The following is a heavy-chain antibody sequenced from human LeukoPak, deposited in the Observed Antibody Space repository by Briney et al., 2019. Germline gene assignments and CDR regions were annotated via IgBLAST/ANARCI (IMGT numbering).Heavy chain of an antibody. D-gene: IGHD3-10*01. Sequence: PSETLSLTCTVSGGSISGWYWSWIRQPPGKGLEWIGYIYGSGYTNYNPSLKSRVTMSIDTSKNHFSLKLTSVTAADTATYYCARETGLAGFARGLRFNYWGQGILVTVSS. CDR2: IYGSGYT. J-gene: IGHJ4*02. V-gene: IGHV4-59*01. CDR3: ARETGLAGFARGLRFNY. CDR1: GGSISGWY.